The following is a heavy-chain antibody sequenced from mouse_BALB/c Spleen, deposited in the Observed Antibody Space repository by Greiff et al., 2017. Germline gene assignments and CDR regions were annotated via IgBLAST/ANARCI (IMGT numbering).Heavy chain of an antibody. Sequence: QVQLQQSGPGLVAPSQSLSISCTASGFSLTGYGVNWVRQPPGKGLEWMGMIWGDGSTDYNSALKSRLSISKDNSKSQVFLKMNSLQTDDTARYYCARERRHYAMDYWGQGTSVTVSS. CDR2: IWGDGST. CDR3: ARERRHYAMDY. CDR1: GFSLTGYG. J-gene: IGHJ4*01. V-gene: IGHV2-6-7*01.